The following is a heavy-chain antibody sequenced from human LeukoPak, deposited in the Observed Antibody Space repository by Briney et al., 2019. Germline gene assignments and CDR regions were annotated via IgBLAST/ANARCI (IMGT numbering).Heavy chain of an antibody. CDR1: GFTFSSYG. CDR2: ISGSGGNT. Sequence: GGSLRLSCAASGFTFSSYGMHWVRQAPGKGLEWVSAISGSGGNTYYADSVEGRFTISRDNSKNMVNLQMNSLRDEDTAVYYCAKDRAAYCSGGSCHPLDYWGQGTLVTVSS. CDR3: AKDRAAYCSGGSCHPLDY. J-gene: IGHJ4*02. V-gene: IGHV3-23*01. D-gene: IGHD2-15*01.